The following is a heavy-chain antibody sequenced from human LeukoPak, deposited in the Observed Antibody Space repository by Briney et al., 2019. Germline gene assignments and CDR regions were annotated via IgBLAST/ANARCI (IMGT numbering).Heavy chain of an antibody. V-gene: IGHV3-9*01. J-gene: IGHJ4*02. D-gene: IGHD3-10*01. CDR3: AKAASYYGSGSYVLFFDY. CDR2: ISWNSGSI. Sequence: PGGSLRLSCAASGFTFDDYAMHWVRQAPGKGLEWVSGISWNSGSIGYADSVKGRFTIPRDDAKNSLYLQMNSLRAEDTALYYCAKAASYYGSGSYVLFFDYWGQGTLVTVSS. CDR1: GFTFDDYA.